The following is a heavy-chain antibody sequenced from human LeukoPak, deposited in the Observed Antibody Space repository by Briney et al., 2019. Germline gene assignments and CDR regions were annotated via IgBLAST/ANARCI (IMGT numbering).Heavy chain of an antibody. V-gene: IGHV4-34*01. D-gene: IGHD3-10*01. Sequence: SETLCLTCAVYGGSFSGYYWSWIRQPPGKGLDWIGDINHSGSTNYNPSPKSRVTISVDASKNQFSLKLSSVTAADTAGYYCARGAGTYNWFDPWGQGTLVTVSS. CDR3: ARGAGTYNWFDP. CDR1: GGSFSGYY. CDR2: INHSGST. J-gene: IGHJ5*02.